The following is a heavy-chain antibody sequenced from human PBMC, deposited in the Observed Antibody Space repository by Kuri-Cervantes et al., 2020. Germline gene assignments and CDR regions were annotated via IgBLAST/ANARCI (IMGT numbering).Heavy chain of an antibody. CDR1: GGSINDFH. Sequence: GSLRLSCSVSGGSINDFHWSWIRQPPGKGLEWIGYIYSSGSTNYSPSLKNRVTMSVDTSKSQFPLKLSSVTAADTAFYYCARAQEGRPFDYWGQGTLVTVSS. CDR3: ARAQEGRPFDY. CDR2: IYSSGST. V-gene: IGHV4-59*12. D-gene: IGHD1-26*01. J-gene: IGHJ4*02.